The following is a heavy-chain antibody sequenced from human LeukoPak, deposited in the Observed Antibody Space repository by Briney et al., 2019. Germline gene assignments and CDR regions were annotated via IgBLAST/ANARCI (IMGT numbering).Heavy chain of an antibody. D-gene: IGHD2-21*01. CDR3: AKDFRIGYSAHFDY. CDR1: GFTFRSHA. V-gene: IGHV3-23*01. Sequence: GGSLRLSCVGSGFTFRSHAMSWVRQAPEKGLEFVSGIYENGGTTYYADSVKGRFSISRDNSKNTLYLQMDSLRGEDTAVFYCAKDFRIGYSAHFDYWGQGALVTVSS. J-gene: IGHJ4*02. CDR2: IYENGGTT.